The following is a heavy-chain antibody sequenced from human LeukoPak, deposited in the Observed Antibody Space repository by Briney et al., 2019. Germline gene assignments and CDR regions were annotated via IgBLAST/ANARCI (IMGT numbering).Heavy chain of an antibody. CDR3: ARVGSWYYFDY. J-gene: IGHJ4*02. Sequence: MPSETLSLTCAVYGGSFSGYYWSWIRQPPGKGLEWIGEINHSGSTNYNPSLKSRVTISVDTSRNQFSLKLSSVTAADTAVYYCARVGSWYYFDYWGQGTPVTVSS. D-gene: IGHD6-19*01. CDR2: INHSGST. V-gene: IGHV4-34*01. CDR1: GGSFSGYY.